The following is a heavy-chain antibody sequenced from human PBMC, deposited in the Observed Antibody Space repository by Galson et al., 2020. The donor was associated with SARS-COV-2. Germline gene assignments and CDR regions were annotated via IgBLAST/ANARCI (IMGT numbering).Heavy chain of an antibody. V-gene: IGHV3-7*01. CDR1: GFTFSIYW. CDR2: XXXXXXXX. J-gene: IGHJ4*02. Sequence: GESLKISCAASGFTFSIYWMTXXXXXXXXXLXXVAXXXXXXXXXXXXXSVKGRFTISRDNAKNSLYLQMNSLRAEDTAVYYCARSHPRDLDFDYWGQGTLVTVSS. CDR3: ARSHPRDLDFDY.